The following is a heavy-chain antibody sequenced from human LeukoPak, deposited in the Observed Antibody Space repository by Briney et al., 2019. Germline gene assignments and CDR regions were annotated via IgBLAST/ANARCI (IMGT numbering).Heavy chain of an antibody. CDR3: ARSCCGGAAAGWFDP. Sequence: SETLPLTCTVSGGSISSSSYYWGWIRQPPGKGLEWIGSIYYSGSTYYNPSLKSRVTISVDTSKNQFSLKLSSVTAADTAVYYCARSCCGGAAAGWFDPWGQGTLVTVSS. D-gene: IGHD2-21*01. CDR2: IYYSGST. V-gene: IGHV4-39*01. CDR1: GGSISSSSYY. J-gene: IGHJ5*02.